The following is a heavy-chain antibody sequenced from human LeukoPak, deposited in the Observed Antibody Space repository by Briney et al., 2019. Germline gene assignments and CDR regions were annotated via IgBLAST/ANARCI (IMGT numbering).Heavy chain of an antibody. CDR2: ISYDGSNK. Sequence: GGSLRLSCAASGFTFSNYGMHWVRQAPGKGLEWVSVISYDGSNKYYADSVKGRFTISRDNSKNTLYLQMNSLRAEDTAMYYCAKNSGFTALWGQGTLSPSPQ. D-gene: IGHD2-21*02. V-gene: IGHV3-30*18. CDR3: AKNSGFTAL. J-gene: IGHJ4*02. CDR1: GFTFSNYG.